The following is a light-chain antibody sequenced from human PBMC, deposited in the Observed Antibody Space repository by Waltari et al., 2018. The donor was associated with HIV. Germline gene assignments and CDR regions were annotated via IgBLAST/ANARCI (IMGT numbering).Light chain of an antibody. J-gene: IGKJ2*01. CDR1: QSVSNY. CDR3: QQTYNTPHT. Sequence: DIQMTQSPSSLSASIGDRVTITCRASQSVSNYLNWYQQRPGKVPKLLIYAASTLQSGVPSRFSGSGSGTHFTLTISSLQLEDLATYYCQQTYNTPHTFGQGTKLEIK. V-gene: IGKV1-39*01. CDR2: AAS.